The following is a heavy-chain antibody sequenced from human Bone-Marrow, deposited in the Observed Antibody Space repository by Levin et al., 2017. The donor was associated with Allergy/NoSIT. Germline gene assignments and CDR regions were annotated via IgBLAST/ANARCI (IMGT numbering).Heavy chain of an antibody. CDR3: AKDRAPFDA. Sequence: GGSLRLSCEASGFIFGIYVMTWVRQAPGRGLEWVSCISASGTDTYYSDSVKGRFTISRDNSRNTLYLHMTSLRAEDTAIYYCAKDRAPFDAWGQGTLVTVSS. J-gene: IGHJ4*02. CDR2: ISASGTDT. CDR1: GFIFGIYV. V-gene: IGHV3-23*01.